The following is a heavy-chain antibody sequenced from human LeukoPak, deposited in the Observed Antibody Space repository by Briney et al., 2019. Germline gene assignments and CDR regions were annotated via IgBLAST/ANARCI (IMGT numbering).Heavy chain of an antibody. V-gene: IGHV1-2*02. CDR3: ARDPYYTNSFDY. CDR1: GYTSTGYD. Sequence: SMKPSCKPYGYTSTGYDMEWVRQVPGQLNEWMGWINPIGGGTKYAQKFQGRVTVTGDTSINTAYMELSRLKSDDTAVYFCARDPYYTNSFDYWGRGTLVTVFS. CDR2: INPIGGGT. J-gene: IGHJ4*02. D-gene: IGHD2/OR15-2a*01.